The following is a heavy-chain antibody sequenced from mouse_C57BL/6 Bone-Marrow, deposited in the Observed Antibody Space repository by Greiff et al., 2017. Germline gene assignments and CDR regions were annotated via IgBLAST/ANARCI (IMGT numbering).Heavy chain of an antibody. CDR2: INSDGGST. Sequence: EVKVVESGGGLVQPGESLKLSCESNEYEFPSHDMSWVRKTPEKRLELVAAINSDGGSTYYPDTMERRFIISRDNTKKTLYLQMSSLRSEDTAVYYCARQYDGRYYYAMDYWGQGTSVTVSS. J-gene: IGHJ4*01. CDR1: EYEFPSHD. D-gene: IGHD2-14*01. V-gene: IGHV5-2*01. CDR3: ARQYDGRYYYAMDY.